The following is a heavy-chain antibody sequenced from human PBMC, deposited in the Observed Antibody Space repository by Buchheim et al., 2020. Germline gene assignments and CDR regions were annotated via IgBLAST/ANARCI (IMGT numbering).Heavy chain of an antibody. CDR3: ANDRDGRDSGYDSYYFDY. CDR2: ISGSGGST. CDR1: GVTFSSYA. D-gene: IGHD5-12*01. J-gene: IGHJ4*02. V-gene: IGHV3-23*04. Sequence: EVQLVESGGGLVQPGGSLRLSCAASGVTFSSYAVSWVRQAPGKGLEWVSAISGSGGSTYYADSVKGRFTISRDNSKNTLYLQMNSLRAEDTAVYYCANDRDGRDSGYDSYYFDYWGQGTL.